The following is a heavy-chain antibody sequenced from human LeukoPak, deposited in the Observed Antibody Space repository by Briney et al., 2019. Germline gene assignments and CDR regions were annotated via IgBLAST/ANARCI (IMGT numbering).Heavy chain of an antibody. Sequence: GGSLRLSCAASGFTFSSYAMSWVRQAPGKGLEWVSAISGSGGSTYYADSVKGRFIISRDNSKNMLYLQMNSLRAEDTAVYYCARGGYSYSLTYWGQGTLVTASS. CDR3: ARGGYSYSLTY. CDR1: GFTFSSYA. CDR2: ISGSGGST. V-gene: IGHV3-23*01. D-gene: IGHD5-18*01. J-gene: IGHJ4*02.